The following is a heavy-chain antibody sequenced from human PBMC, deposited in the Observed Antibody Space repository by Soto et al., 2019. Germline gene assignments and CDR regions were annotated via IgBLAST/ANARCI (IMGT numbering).Heavy chain of an antibody. CDR3: ARNPVLWFGEFNTGYYYYYYGMDV. CDR1: GYSFTSYW. J-gene: IGHJ6*02. V-gene: IGHV5-51*01. CDR2: IYPGDSDT. Sequence: PGESLKISCNGSGYSFTSYWIGWVRQMPGKGLEWMGIIYPGDSDTRYSPSFQGQVTISADKSISTAYLQWSSLKASDTAMYYCARNPVLWFGEFNTGYYYYYYGMDVWGQGTTVIVSS. D-gene: IGHD3-10*01.